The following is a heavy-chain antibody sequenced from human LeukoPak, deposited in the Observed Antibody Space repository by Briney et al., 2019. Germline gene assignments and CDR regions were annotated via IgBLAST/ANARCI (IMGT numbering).Heavy chain of an antibody. Sequence: GESLKISCKGSGYSFTSYWISWVRQMPGKGLEWMGRIDPSDSYTNYSPSFQGHVTISADKSISTAYLQWSSLKASDTAMYYCARRPPAADYFDYWGQGTLVTVSS. CDR3: ARRPPAADYFDY. J-gene: IGHJ4*02. V-gene: IGHV5-10-1*01. CDR2: IDPSDSYT. D-gene: IGHD6-13*01. CDR1: GYSFTSYW.